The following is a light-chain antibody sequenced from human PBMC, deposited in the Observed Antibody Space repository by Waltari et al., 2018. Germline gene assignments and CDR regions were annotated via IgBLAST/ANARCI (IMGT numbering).Light chain of an antibody. Sequence: IVLTQSPGTLSLSPGERATLSCRASQSVTSNFLAWYQQKPGQAPRLLIYGASLRATGISDRIGGSGSGTDFTLTISRLEPEDFAVYYCQQYGSSPATFGQGTKVEIK. J-gene: IGKJ1*01. CDR3: QQYGSSPAT. V-gene: IGKV3-20*01. CDR2: GAS. CDR1: QSVTSNF.